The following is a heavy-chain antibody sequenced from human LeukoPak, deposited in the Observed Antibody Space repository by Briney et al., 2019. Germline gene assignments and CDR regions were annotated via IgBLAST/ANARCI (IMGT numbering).Heavy chain of an antibody. CDR3: VTPTTFGGGFDP. V-gene: IGHV1-69*05. CDR2: IIPIFGTA. CDR1: GGTFSSYA. Sequence: ASVKVSCKASGGTFSSYAISWVRQAPGQGLEWMGGIIPIFGTANYAQKFQGRVTITTDESTSTAYMELSSLRSEDTAVYYCVTPTTFGGGFDPWGQGTLVTVSS. J-gene: IGHJ5*02. D-gene: IGHD3-3*01.